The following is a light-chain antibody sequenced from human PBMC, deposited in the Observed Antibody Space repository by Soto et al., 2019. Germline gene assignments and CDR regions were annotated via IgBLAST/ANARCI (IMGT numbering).Light chain of an antibody. V-gene: IGLV2-14*01. CDR1: IGDIGSYNR. CDR2: EVT. Sequence: QSALTRPASVSGSPGPSITISCTGTIGDIGSYNRVSWYQQHPGKAPKLIIYEVTDRPSGVSNRFSGSKSGNTASLTISGLQAEDEAEYYCSSYTNINKRACVIGNGTKVT. CDR3: SSYTNINKRACV. J-gene: IGLJ1*01.